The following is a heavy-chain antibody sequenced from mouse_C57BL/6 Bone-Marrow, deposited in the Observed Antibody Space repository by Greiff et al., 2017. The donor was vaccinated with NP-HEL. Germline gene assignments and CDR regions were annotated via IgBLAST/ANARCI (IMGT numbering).Heavy chain of an antibody. Sequence: VQLQQSGAELVRPGASVKLSCTASGFNIKDDYMHWVKQRPEQGLEWIGWIDPENGDTEYASKFQGKATITADTSSNTAYLQLSSLTSEDTAVYYCTHYGHGDWGQGTTLTVSS. V-gene: IGHV14-4*01. CDR1: GFNIKDDY. D-gene: IGHD1-1*02. J-gene: IGHJ2*01. CDR3: THYGHGD. CDR2: IDPENGDT.